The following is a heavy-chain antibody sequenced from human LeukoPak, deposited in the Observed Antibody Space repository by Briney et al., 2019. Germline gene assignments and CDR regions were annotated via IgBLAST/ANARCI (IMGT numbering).Heavy chain of an antibody. CDR1: GFTFSGSA. Sequence: PGGSLRLSCAASGFTFSGSAMHWVRQASGKGLEWVGRIRSKANSYATAYAASVKGRFTISRDDSKNTAYLQMNSLKTEDTAVYYCTRHESYGYPGADFDYWGQGTLVTVSS. D-gene: IGHD5-18*01. CDR3: TRHESYGYPGADFDY. V-gene: IGHV3-73*01. J-gene: IGHJ4*02. CDR2: IRSKANSYAT.